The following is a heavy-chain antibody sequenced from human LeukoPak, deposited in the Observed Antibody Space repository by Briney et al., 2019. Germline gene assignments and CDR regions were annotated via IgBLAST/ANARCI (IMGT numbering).Heavy chain of an antibody. J-gene: IGHJ6*02. CDR3: ARDCSSTSSNGMDV. D-gene: IGHD2-2*01. CDR1: GGSISSYY. V-gene: IGHV4-59*01. CDR2: IYYSGST. Sequence: SETLSLTCTVSGGSISSYYWSWIRQPPGKGLEWIGYIYYSGSTNYNPSLKSRVTISVDTSKNQFSLKLSSVAAADTAVYYCARDCSSTSSNGMDVWGQGTTVTVSS.